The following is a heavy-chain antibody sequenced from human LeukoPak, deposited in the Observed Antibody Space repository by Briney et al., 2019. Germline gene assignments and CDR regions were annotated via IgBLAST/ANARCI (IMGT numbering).Heavy chain of an antibody. J-gene: IGHJ5*02. D-gene: IGHD3-3*01. Sequence: ASVKVSCKASGYTFISYGITGVRQAPGQGLEWMGWISGYNGNTNYAQKVQGRVTMTTDTSTSTAYMELRSLRSEDTAVYYCARLWSGWEGYNWFDPWGQGTLVTVSS. CDR3: ARLWSGWEGYNWFDP. V-gene: IGHV1-18*01. CDR2: ISGYNGNT. CDR1: GYTFISYG.